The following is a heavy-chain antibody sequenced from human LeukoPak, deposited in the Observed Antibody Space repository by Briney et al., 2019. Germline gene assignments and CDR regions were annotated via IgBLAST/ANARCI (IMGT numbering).Heavy chain of an antibody. V-gene: IGHV3-23*01. J-gene: IGHJ4*02. CDR1: GVTLSNYA. D-gene: IGHD3-9*01. Sequence: GASLRLSCAAPGVTLSNYAMRWVRPAPGEGLGWVSALLGSGGGTYYADSVKGRVTVSRDTSKSTLYLQMNSLRAEDTALYYSAKWGDYDVLTGYYVPDYWGQGTLVTVSS. CDR2: LLGSGGGT. CDR3: AKWGDYDVLTGYYVPDY.